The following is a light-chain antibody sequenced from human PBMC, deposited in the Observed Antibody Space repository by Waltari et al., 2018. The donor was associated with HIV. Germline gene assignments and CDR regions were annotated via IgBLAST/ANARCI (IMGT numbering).Light chain of an antibody. Sequence: QSAPTQPPSASGSPGQSVTISCTGTSSDVGGYNYVSWYQQHPGTAPKLMIYEVTKRPSGVPDRFSGSKSGNTASLTVSGLQAEDEADYYCSSYAGRNNFVVFGGGTKLTVL. J-gene: IGLJ2*01. CDR2: EVT. CDR1: SSDVGGYNY. CDR3: SSYAGRNNFVV. V-gene: IGLV2-8*01.